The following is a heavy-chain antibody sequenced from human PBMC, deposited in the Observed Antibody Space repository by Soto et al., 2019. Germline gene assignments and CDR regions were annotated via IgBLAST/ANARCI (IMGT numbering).Heavy chain of an antibody. D-gene: IGHD2-2*02. V-gene: IGHV4-34*01. CDR2: INHSGST. CDR1: GGSFSGYY. J-gene: IGHJ5*02. CDR3: GSRGGCSSTSCYTPNWFDP. Sequence: QVQLQQWGAGLLKPSETLSLTCAVYGGSFSGYYWSWIRQPPGKGLEWIGEINHSGSTNYNPSLKSRVTISVDTSKNQFSLKLSSVTAADTAVYYCGSRGGCSSTSCYTPNWFDPWGQGTLVTVSS.